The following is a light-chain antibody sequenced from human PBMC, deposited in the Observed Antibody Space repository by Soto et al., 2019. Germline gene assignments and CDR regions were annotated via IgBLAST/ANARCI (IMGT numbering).Light chain of an antibody. CDR2: GAS. J-gene: IGKJ5*01. CDR3: QQRSNWPQIT. Sequence: EILLTQSPVTLSLSPGERGTLSCRASQSVNSDYLGWFQQKPGQAPRLLIYGASTRATGIPDRFSGSGSGTDFTLTISRLEPEDFAVYYCQQRSNWPQITFGQGTRLEIK. CDR1: QSVNSDY. V-gene: IGKV3D-20*02.